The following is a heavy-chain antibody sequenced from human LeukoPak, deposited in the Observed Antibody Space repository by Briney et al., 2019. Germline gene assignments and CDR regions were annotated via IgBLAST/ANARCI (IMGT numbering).Heavy chain of an antibody. V-gene: IGHV3-30*18. CDR3: AKVLGYCSSTSCYIRTAYYGMDV. CDR1: GLTFSSHW. J-gene: IGHJ6*02. Sequence: GGSLRLSCAASGLTFSSHWMHWVRQAPGKGLEWVAVISYDGSNKYYADSVKGRFTISRDNSKNTLYLQMNSLRAEDTAVYYCAKVLGYCSSTSCYIRTAYYGMDVWGQGTTVTVSS. CDR2: ISYDGSNK. D-gene: IGHD2-2*02.